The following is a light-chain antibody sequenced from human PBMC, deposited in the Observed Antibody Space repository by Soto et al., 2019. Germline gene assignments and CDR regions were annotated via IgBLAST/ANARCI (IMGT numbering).Light chain of an antibody. J-gene: IGKJ1*01. CDR3: QQSYGTPR. Sequence: DNQMTQSPSSLSASVGDRVTITCRASQSISSYLNWYQQKPGKAPNLLIYVASSLQSGVPSRFSGSGSGTHFTLTISSLQPEDFATYYCQQSYGTPRFGQGTKVDIK. V-gene: IGKV1-39*01. CDR2: VAS. CDR1: QSISSY.